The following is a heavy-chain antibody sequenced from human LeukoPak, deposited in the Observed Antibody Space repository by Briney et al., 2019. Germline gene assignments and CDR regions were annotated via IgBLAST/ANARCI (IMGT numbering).Heavy chain of an antibody. Sequence: ASVKVSCKASGYTFTGYYMHWVRQAPGQGLEWMGIINPSGGSTSYAQKFQGRVTMTRDMSTSTVYMELSSLRSEDTAVYYCARAGGDYDFWSGYDYWGQGTLVTVSS. D-gene: IGHD3-3*01. J-gene: IGHJ4*02. CDR3: ARAGGDYDFWSGYDY. CDR2: INPSGGST. CDR1: GYTFTGYY. V-gene: IGHV1-46*01.